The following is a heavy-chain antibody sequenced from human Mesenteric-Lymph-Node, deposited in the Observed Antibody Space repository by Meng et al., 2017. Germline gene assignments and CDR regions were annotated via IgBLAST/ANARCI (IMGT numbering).Heavy chain of an antibody. V-gene: IGHV1-46*01. CDR3: AREYGSGSYYFDY. J-gene: IGHJ4*02. Sequence: ASVKVSCKASGYTFTSYYMHWVRQAPGQGLEWMGIINPSGGSTSYAQKFQGRVTMTRNTSISTAYMELSSLRSEDTAVYYCAREYGSGSYYFDYWGQGTVVTVSS. D-gene: IGHD3-10*01. CDR1: GYTFTSYY. CDR2: INPSGGST.